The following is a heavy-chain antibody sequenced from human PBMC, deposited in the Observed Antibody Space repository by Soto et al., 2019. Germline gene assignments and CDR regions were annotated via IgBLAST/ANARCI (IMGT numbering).Heavy chain of an antibody. Sequence: EVRLVEAGGGGVQPGGSLRLSCAASGFAFSTELMHWVRQAPGKGLVWVSRINSDGSNAAYADSVQGRFTISRDNAKNTVYLHMNRLRGEDTAVYYCAKHGEGVASFDHWGQGTLVTVSA. CDR2: INSDGSNA. CDR1: GFAFSTEL. J-gene: IGHJ4*02. CDR3: AKHGEGVASFDH. D-gene: IGHD3-3*01. V-gene: IGHV3-74*01.